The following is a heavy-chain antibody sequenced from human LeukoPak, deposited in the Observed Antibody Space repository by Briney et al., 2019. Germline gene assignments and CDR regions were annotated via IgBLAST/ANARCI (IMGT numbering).Heavy chain of an antibody. Sequence: TGGSLRLSCAASGFTFGSYWMRWVRQAPGKGLEWVANIKQDGSEKNYVDSVKGRFTISRDNAKNSLYLQMNSLRAEDTAVYYCASGLELDYWGQGTLVTVSS. V-gene: IGHV3-7*03. CDR1: GFTFGSYW. CDR3: ASGLELDY. J-gene: IGHJ4*02. CDR2: IKQDGSEK.